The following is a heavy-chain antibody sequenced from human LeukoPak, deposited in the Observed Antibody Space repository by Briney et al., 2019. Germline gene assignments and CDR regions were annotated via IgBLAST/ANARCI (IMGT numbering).Heavy chain of an antibody. CDR1: GFTFSSNS. CDR2: ISSSSSYI. J-gene: IGHJ4*02. CDR3: ATNRGYSYTYYFDY. Sequence: GGSLRLSCAASGFTFSSNSMNWVRQAPGKGLEWVSSISSSSSYIYYADSVKGRFTISRDNAKNSLYLQMNSLRAEDTAVYYCATNRGYSYTYYFDYWGQGTLVTVSS. V-gene: IGHV3-21*01. D-gene: IGHD5-18*01.